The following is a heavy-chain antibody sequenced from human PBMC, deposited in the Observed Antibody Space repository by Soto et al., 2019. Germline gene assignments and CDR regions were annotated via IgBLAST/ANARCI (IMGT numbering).Heavy chain of an antibody. D-gene: IGHD3-22*01. CDR1: GYSFTSYW. J-gene: IGHJ4*02. CDR2: IDPSDSYT. Sequence: GESLKISCKGSGYSFTSYWISWVRQMPGKGLEWMGRIDPSDSYTNYSPSFQGHVTISADKSISTAYLQWSSLKASDTAMYYCARNLFTGYYYDSSGYYADYWGQGTLVTVSS. CDR3: ARNLFTGYYYDSSGYYADY. V-gene: IGHV5-10-1*01.